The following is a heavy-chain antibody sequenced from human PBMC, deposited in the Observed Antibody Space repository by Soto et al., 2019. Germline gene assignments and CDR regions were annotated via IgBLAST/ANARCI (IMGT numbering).Heavy chain of an antibody. CDR3: TRDNRIGGYCSGGSCYSVDYYYYYGMDV. D-gene: IGHD2-15*01. V-gene: IGHV3-49*04. Sequence: PGGSLSLSCTASGFTFGDYAMSWVRQAPGKGLEWVGFIRSKAYGGTTEYAASVKGRFTISRDDSKSIAYLQMNSLKTEDTAVYYCTRDNRIGGYCSGGSCYSVDYYYYYGMDVWGQGTTVTVSS. J-gene: IGHJ6*02. CDR1: GFTFGDYA. CDR2: IRSKAYGGTT.